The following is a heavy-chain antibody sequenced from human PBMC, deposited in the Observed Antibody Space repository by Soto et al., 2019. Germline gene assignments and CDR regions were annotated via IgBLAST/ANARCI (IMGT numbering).Heavy chain of an antibody. J-gene: IGHJ4*02. CDR1: GYTFTSYG. CDR3: AIIPVEVCSGGSCYSADY. Sequence: ASVKVSCKASGYTFTSYGISWVRQAPGQGLEWMGWISAYNGNTNYAQKLQGRVTMTTDTSTSTAYMELRSLRSDDTAVYYCAIIPVEVCSGGSCYSADYWGQGTLVTVSS. D-gene: IGHD2-15*01. V-gene: IGHV1-18*04. CDR2: ISAYNGNT.